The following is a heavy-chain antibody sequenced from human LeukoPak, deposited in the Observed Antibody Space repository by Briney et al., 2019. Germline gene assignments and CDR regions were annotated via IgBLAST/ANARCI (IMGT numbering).Heavy chain of an antibody. CDR3: ATDKGARDY. Sequence: GGSLRLSCAASGFTFSNAWMSWVRQAPGKGLEWVGRIKSKTDGGTTDYAAPVRGRFTISRDDSKDTLYLQMNSLKTEDAAVYYCATDKGARDYWGQGTLVTVSP. CDR1: GFTFSNAW. J-gene: IGHJ4*02. D-gene: IGHD4/OR15-4a*01. CDR2: IKSKTDGGTT. V-gene: IGHV3-15*01.